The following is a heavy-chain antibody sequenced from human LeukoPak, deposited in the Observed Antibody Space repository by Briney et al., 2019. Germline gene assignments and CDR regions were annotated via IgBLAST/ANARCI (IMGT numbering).Heavy chain of an antibody. V-gene: IGHV3-66*01. J-gene: IGHJ4*02. Sequence: GGSLRLSCAASGFTVSSNYMSWVRQAPGKGLEWVSVIYSGGSTYYADSVKGRFTISRDNSKNTLYLQMNSLRAEDTAVYYCARGPTKSQLLDYWGQGTQVTVSS. CDR2: IYSGGST. CDR3: ARGPTKSQLLDY. CDR1: GFTVSSNY. D-gene: IGHD2-21*01.